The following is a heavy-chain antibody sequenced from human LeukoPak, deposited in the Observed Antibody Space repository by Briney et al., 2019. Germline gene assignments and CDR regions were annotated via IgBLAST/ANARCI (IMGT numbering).Heavy chain of an antibody. CDR3: ARGSSGWYGIDY. V-gene: IGHV3-74*03. J-gene: IGHJ4*02. CDR2: INRDGTST. CDR1: GFTFDNYY. D-gene: IGHD6-19*01. Sequence: PGGSLRLSCAASGFTFDNYYMHWVRQVPGKGLACVSRINRDGTSTTYADSVKGRFTISRDNAKNTLYLQMDSLRAEDTAIYFCARGSSGWYGIDYWGQGALVNVSS.